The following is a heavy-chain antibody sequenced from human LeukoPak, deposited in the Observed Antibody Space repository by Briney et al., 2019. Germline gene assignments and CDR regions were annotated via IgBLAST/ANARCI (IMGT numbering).Heavy chain of an antibody. CDR1: GFTFSSYA. CDR2: ISGSGGST. D-gene: IGHD6-13*01. J-gene: IGHJ4*02. V-gene: IGHV3-23*01. Sequence: GGSLRLSCAASGFTFSSYAMNWVRQAPGKGLEWVSDISGSGGSTYYADSVKGRFTISRDNSKNTLYLQMNSLRAEDTAVYYCARDQIAAAGTTQLDYWGQGTLVTVSS. CDR3: ARDQIAAAGTTQLDY.